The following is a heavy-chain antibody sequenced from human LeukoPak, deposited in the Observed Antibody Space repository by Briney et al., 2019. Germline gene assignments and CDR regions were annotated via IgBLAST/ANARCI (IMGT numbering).Heavy chain of an antibody. Sequence: SVKVSCKASGGTFSSYAISWVRQAPGQGLEWMGGIIPIFGTANYAQKFQGRVTITADESTSTAYMELSSLRSEDTAVYYCASEPRGRITGTTGPYYYYMDVWGKGTTVTVSS. J-gene: IGHJ6*03. CDR3: ASEPRGRITGTTGPYYYYMDV. CDR2: IIPIFGTA. V-gene: IGHV1-69*01. CDR1: GGTFSSYA. D-gene: IGHD1-7*01.